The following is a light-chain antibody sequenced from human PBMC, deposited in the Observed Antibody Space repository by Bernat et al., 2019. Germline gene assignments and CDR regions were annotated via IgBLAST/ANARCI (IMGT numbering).Light chain of an antibody. CDR2: YHN. J-gene: IGLJ3*02. CDR1: TANVGSNT. Sequence: QSVLTQPPSASGTPGQTVNISCSGSTANVGSNTVNWYQQVPGTAPKLLIYYHNQRPSGVPERFSGSKSGTSASLAISGLQSDDEADYFCSAWEDSLNGWGFGGGTKLTVL. V-gene: IGLV1-44*01. CDR3: SAWEDSLNGWG.